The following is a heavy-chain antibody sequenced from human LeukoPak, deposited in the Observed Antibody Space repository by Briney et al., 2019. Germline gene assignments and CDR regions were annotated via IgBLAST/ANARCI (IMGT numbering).Heavy chain of an antibody. Sequence: ASVKVSCKASGYTFAGYYMHWVRQAPGQGLEWMGWINPNSGGTNYAQKFQGRVTMTRDTSISTAYMELSRLRSDDTAMYYCARSGWFGELFNDYWGQGTLVTVSS. CDR2: INPNSGGT. D-gene: IGHD3-10*01. CDR1: GYTFAGYY. V-gene: IGHV1-2*02. J-gene: IGHJ4*02. CDR3: ARSGWFGELFNDY.